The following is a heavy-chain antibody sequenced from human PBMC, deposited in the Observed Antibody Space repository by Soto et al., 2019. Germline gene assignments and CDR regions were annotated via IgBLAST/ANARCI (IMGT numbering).Heavy chain of an antibody. Sequence: SETLSLTCAVSGVSITTTGYSWSWIRQPPGKGLEWVGLIHYSGSANYNPSLKSRVTISVDTSKNLFSLKLSSVTAADTAVYFCARATSYTDSGFDSWGQGTLVTVSS. D-gene: IGHD6-25*01. CDR3: ARATSYTDSGFDS. J-gene: IGHJ4*02. V-gene: IGHV4-61*08. CDR1: GVSITTTGYS. CDR2: IHYSGSA.